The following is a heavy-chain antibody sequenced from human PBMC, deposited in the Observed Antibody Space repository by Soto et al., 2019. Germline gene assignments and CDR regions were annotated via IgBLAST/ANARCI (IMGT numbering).Heavy chain of an antibody. Sequence: EVQLVESGGGSVQPGGSLRLQCAASGFTLSRHWMYWVRQAPGKGLSWVSRITSDGGSARYADSVNGRFTVARDNAKNMLYLEMNGLRVEDSAVYYCAREAIYSSDRGMDLWGQGILVTVSS. CDR2: ITSDGGSA. V-gene: IGHV3-74*01. CDR1: GFTLSRHW. D-gene: IGHD3-22*01. J-gene: IGHJ5*02. CDR3: AREAIYSSDRGMDL.